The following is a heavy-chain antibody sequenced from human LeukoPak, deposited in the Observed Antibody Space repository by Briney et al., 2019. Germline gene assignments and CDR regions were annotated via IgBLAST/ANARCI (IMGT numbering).Heavy chain of an antibody. D-gene: IGHD6-6*01. J-gene: IGHJ3*02. Sequence: TSETLSLTCAVYGGAFSGYYWSWIRQPPGKGLEWIGEINHSGSTNYNPSLKSRVTVSVDRSKSQFSLKLSSVTAADTAVYYCARHGLVAARHAFDIWGQGTVVTVSS. CDR1: GGAFSGYY. V-gene: IGHV4-34*01. CDR3: ARHGLVAARHAFDI. CDR2: INHSGST.